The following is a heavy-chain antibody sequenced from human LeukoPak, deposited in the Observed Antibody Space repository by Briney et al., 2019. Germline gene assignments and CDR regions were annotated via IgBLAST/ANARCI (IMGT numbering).Heavy chain of an antibody. CDR3: ARASLYTGDPPPFDY. CDR1: GFTFSSYS. V-gene: IGHV3-21*01. D-gene: IGHD7-27*01. Sequence: PGGSLRLSCAASGFTFSSYSMNWVRQAPGKGLEWVSSISSSSSYIYYADSVKGRFTISRDNAKNSLYLQMNSLRAEDTAVYYCARASLYTGDPPPFDYWGQGTLVTVSS. CDR2: ISSSSSYI. J-gene: IGHJ4*02.